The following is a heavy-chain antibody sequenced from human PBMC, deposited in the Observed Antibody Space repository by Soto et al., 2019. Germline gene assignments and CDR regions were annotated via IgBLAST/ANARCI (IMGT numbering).Heavy chain of an antibody. D-gene: IGHD1-20*01. Sequence: GGSLRLSCAASGFTFSSYGMHWVRQAPGKGLDWVALIWYDGSNEYYADSVKGRFTISRDNSKNTLYLQMNSLRAEVTAVYYCARGLNWKYYFGYWDQGTLGTVSS. CDR3: ARGLNWKYYFGY. CDR2: IWYDGSNE. J-gene: IGHJ4*02. CDR1: GFTFSSYG. V-gene: IGHV3-33*01.